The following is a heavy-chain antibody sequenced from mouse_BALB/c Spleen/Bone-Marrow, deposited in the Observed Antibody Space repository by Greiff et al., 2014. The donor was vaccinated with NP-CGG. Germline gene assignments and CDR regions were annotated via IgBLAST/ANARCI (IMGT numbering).Heavy chain of an antibody. CDR3: ARGSSYFDY. D-gene: IGHD1-1*01. CDR2: ISDGGSYT. CDR1: GFTFSDYY. Sequence: EVQVVESGGGLVKPGGSLKLSCAASGFTFSDYYMYWVRQTPEKRLEWVATISDGGSYTYYPDSVKGRFTISRDNAKNNLYLQMSSLKSEDTAMYYRARGSSYFDYWGQGTTLTVSS. J-gene: IGHJ2*01. V-gene: IGHV5-4*02.